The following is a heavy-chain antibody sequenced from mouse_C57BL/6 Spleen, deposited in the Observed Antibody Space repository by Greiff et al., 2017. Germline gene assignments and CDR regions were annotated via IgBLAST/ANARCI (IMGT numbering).Heavy chain of an antibody. D-gene: IGHD2-5*01. Sequence: VKLVESGPELVKPGASVKISCKASGYAFSSSWMNWVKQRPGKGLEWIGRIYPGDGDTNYNGKFKGKATLTADKSSSTAYMQLSSLTSEDSAVYFCARDDYSNYDFDYWGQGTTLTVSS. CDR3: ARDDYSNYDFDY. CDR2: IYPGDGDT. V-gene: IGHV1-82*01. J-gene: IGHJ2*01. CDR1: GYAFSSSW.